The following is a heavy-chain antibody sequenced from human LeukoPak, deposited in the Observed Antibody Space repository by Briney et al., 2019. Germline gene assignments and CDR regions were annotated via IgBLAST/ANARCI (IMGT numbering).Heavy chain of an antibody. CDR1: GGTFSSYA. Sequence: SVKVSCKASGGTFSSYAISWVRQAPGQGLEWMGGIIPIFGTANYAQKFQGRVTITADESTSTAYMELSSLRSEDTAVYYSARGVLGYCSGGSCYAWFDPWGQGTLVTVSS. J-gene: IGHJ5*02. V-gene: IGHV1-69*13. D-gene: IGHD2-15*01. CDR3: ARGVLGYCSGGSCYAWFDP. CDR2: IIPIFGTA.